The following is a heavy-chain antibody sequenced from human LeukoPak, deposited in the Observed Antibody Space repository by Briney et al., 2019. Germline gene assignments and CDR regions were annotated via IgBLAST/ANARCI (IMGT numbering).Heavy chain of an antibody. V-gene: IGHV3-23*01. CDR3: AKDYAAGRPYYFDS. J-gene: IGHJ4*02. CDR1: GSIFNNYG. D-gene: IGHD6-13*01. Sequence: GGCLRLACAAPGSIFNNYGMKWVRQARGKWLGWVSSIGGSGDHTYYADSVKGRFTISRDKSKNTLYLQMNSLRAGDTAVYYCAKDYAAGRPYYFDSWGQGTLVTVSS. CDR2: IGGSGDHT.